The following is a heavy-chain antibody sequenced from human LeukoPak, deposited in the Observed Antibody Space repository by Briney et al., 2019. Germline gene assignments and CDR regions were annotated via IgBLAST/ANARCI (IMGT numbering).Heavy chain of an antibody. D-gene: IGHD6-19*01. V-gene: IGHV3-23*01. CDR2: ISADGTYT. Sequence: PGGSLRLSCAASRFTFSSYTMTWVRQAPGKGLEWVSIISADGTYTYYADSVKGRFTISRDNSKNTLYLQMNSLTAEDTAIYYCAKSRGIYDNSGWRTFDYWGQGTLVTVSS. J-gene: IGHJ4*02. CDR1: RFTFSSYT. CDR3: AKSRGIYDNSGWRTFDY.